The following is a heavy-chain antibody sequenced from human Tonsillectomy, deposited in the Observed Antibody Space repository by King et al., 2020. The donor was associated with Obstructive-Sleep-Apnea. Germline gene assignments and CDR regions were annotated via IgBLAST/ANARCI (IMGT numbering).Heavy chain of an antibody. Sequence: VQLVESGGGVVQPGRSLILSCAASGFTFSSYGMHWVRQAPGKGLEWVAVISYDGSNKYDADSVKGRFTISRDNSKNTLYLQMNSLRAEDTAVYYCAKPAYSSGWYSAFYYYGMDVWGQGTTVTVSS. CDR3: AKPAYSSGWYSAFYYYGMDV. D-gene: IGHD6-19*01. J-gene: IGHJ6*02. CDR1: GFTFSSYG. V-gene: IGHV3-30*18. CDR2: ISYDGSNK.